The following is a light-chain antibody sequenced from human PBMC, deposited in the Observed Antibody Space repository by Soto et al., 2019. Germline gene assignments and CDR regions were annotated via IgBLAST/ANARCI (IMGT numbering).Light chain of an antibody. CDR3: QSYDSSLSGYV. CDR2: ENN. V-gene: IGLV1-40*01. Sequence: QAVVTQPPSVSEAPGQRVTISCTGSSSNIGAGYEAHWYQQVPGTAPKLLIYENNNRPPGVPDRFSGSKSGTSASLAITGLQAEDEAEYYCQSYDSSLSGYVFGTGTKVTVL. J-gene: IGLJ1*01. CDR1: SSNIGAGYE.